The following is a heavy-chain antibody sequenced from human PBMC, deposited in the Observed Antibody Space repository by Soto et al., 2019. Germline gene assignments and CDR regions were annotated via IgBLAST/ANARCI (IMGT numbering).Heavy chain of an antibody. CDR3: ARSIVVVTALDY. D-gene: IGHD2-21*02. CDR2: INAGNGNT. J-gene: IGHJ4*02. V-gene: IGHV1-3*01. Sequence: ASVTVCCKASGYTFTSYARHWVRQAPGQRLEWMGWINAGNGNTKYSQKFQGRVTITRDTSASTAYMELSSLRSEDTAVYYCARSIVVVTALDYWGQGTLVTVSS. CDR1: GYTFTSYA.